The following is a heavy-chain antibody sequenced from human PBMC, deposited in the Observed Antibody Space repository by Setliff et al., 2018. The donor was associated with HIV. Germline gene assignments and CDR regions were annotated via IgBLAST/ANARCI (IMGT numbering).Heavy chain of an antibody. CDR3: AKVDNGHCTSASCRDFDY. V-gene: IGHV3-23*01. CDR1: KFTLSGYS. CDR2: IDPSGSRI. D-gene: IGHD2-2*03. Sequence: GGSLRLSCAASKFTLSGYSMSWVRQVPGKGLEWVSAIDPSGSRIFYSDSVKGRFTISRDNSKNTLYLQMNSLTAEDTAVYYCAKVDNGHCTSASCRDFDYWGQGTLVTVSS. J-gene: IGHJ4*02.